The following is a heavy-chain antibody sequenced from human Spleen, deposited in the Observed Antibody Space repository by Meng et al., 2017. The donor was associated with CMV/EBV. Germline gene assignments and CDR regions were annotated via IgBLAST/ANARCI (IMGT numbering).Heavy chain of an antibody. Sequence: GESLKISCAASGFNVNSNYMSWVRQAPGKGLECVSVIYSSGRTYYADSVKGRFTISRDNSKNRLYLQMNSLRAEDTAMYYCAGYPQTYPYSNSSWGQGTLVTVS. CDR3: AGYPQTYPYSNSS. V-gene: IGHV3-53*01. J-gene: IGHJ4*02. CDR1: GFNVNSNY. D-gene: IGHD6-13*01. CDR2: IYSSGRT.